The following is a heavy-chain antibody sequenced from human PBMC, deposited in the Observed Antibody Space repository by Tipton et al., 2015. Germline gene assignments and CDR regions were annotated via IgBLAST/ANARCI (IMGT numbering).Heavy chain of an antibody. J-gene: IGHJ4*02. V-gene: IGHV4-59*07. CDR2: IDFRGST. CDR3: ARARGRHGGLFDS. D-gene: IGHD4-23*01. CDR1: GGSIDSYY. Sequence: TLSLTCTVSGGSIDSYYWSWIRQPPGKRLEWIGYIDFRGSTEYNPSVKSRVAISVDTSKNQFSLTLNSVTASDTAVYYCARARGRHGGLFDSWGQGILVTVSS.